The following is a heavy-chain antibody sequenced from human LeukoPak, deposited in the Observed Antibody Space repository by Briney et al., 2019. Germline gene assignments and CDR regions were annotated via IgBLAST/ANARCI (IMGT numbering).Heavy chain of an antibody. CDR3: APDIDY. V-gene: IGHV3-48*03. Sequence: GGSLRLSCAAAGFTFSNYEMNWIRQAPGKGLEWISYISNSGNTKYYADSVKGRSSISRDTANNSASRQRNNLRAEDTAVYYSAPDIDYGGQGTRVTVS. CDR2: ISNSGNTK. CDR1: GFTFSNYE. J-gene: IGHJ4*02.